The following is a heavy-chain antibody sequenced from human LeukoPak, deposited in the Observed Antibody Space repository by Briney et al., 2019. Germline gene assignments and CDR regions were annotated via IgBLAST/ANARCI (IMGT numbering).Heavy chain of an antibody. CDR1: GFTFSSYW. D-gene: IGHD4-17*01. J-gene: IGHJ4*02. CDR3: VKTAYGDYGYFDY. Sequence: GGSLRLSCAASGFTFSSYWMHWVRQAPGKGLQWVANIKRDGSEKYYVDSVKGRFTISRDNVKNLLYLQMNSLRAEDTAVYYCVKTAYGDYGYFDYWGQGTLVTVSS. V-gene: IGHV3-7*03. CDR2: IKRDGSEK.